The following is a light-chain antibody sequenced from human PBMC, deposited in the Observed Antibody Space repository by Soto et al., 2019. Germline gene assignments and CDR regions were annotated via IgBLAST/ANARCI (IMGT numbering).Light chain of an antibody. CDR3: QQYGRLPLS. CDR2: DES. V-gene: IGKV3-20*01. J-gene: IGKJ4*01. CDR1: QSVSSSY. Sequence: ELGFTAAPGTLSLSPGGKATPFCRASQSVSSSYLAWYQQKPGQAPRLLIFDESTRATGIPDRFSGSGSGTDFTLTISRLEPEDFAVYYCQQYGRLPLSFGGGTKVDIK.